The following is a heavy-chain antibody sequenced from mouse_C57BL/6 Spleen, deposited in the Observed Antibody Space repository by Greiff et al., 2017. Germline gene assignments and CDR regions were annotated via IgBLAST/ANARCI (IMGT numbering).Heavy chain of an antibody. CDR3: AMGYYGSRWWYFDV. CDR1: GYTFTDYN. CDR2: INPNNGGT. V-gene: IGHV1-22*01. D-gene: IGHD1-1*01. Sequence: EVQLQQSGPELVKPGASVKMSCKASGYTFTDYNMHWVKQSHGKSLEWIGYINPNNGGTSYNQKFKGKATLTVNKSSSTAYMELRSLTSEDSAVYYCAMGYYGSRWWYFDVWGTGTTVTVSS. J-gene: IGHJ1*03.